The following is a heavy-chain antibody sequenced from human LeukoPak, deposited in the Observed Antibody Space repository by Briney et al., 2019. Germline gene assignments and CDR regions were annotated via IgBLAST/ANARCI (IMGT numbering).Heavy chain of an antibody. V-gene: IGHV4-34*01. D-gene: IGHD3-22*01. CDR2: INHSGST. CDR1: GGSFRGYY. CDR3: AGNSYYYDSSGGY. Sequence: SETLSLTCAVYGGSFRGYYWSWIRQPPGKGLEWIGEINHSGSTNYNPSLKSRVTISVDTSKREFSMKLSSVPVADTDVYYCAGNSYYYDSSGGYWGQGTLVTVSS. J-gene: IGHJ4*02.